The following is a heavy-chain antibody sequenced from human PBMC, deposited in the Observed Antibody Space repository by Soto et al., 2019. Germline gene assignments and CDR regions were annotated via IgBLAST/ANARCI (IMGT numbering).Heavy chain of an antibody. CDR1: GGSISSGGYY. CDR2: IYYSGST. CDR3: ARDRRCSGGSCYWFDP. D-gene: IGHD2-15*01. V-gene: IGHV4-31*03. J-gene: IGHJ5*02. Sequence: PSETLSLTCTVSGGSISSGGYYWSWIRQHPGKGLEWIGYIYYSGSTYYNPSLKSRVTISVDTSKNQFSLKLSSVTAADTAVYYCARDRRCSGGSCYWFDPWGQGTLVTVSS.